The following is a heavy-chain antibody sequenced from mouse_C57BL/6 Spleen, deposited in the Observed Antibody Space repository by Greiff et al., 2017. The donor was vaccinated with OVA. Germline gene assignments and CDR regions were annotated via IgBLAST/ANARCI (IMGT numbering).Heavy chain of an antibody. J-gene: IGHJ4*01. V-gene: IGHV1-22*01. CDR2: INPNNGGT. Sequence: EVQLQQSGPELVKPGASVKMSCKASGYTFTDYNMHWVKQSHGKSLEWIGYINPNNGGTSYNQKFKGKATLTVNKSSSTAYMELRSLTSEDSAVYYCARGEIYLYYYAMDYWGQGTSVTVSS. CDR3: ARGEIYLYYYAMDY. D-gene: IGHD5-1-1*01. CDR1: GYTFTDYN.